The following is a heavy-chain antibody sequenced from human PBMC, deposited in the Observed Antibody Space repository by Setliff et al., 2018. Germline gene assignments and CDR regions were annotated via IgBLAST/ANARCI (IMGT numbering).Heavy chain of an antibody. V-gene: IGHV4-39*01. CDR2: IYYSGST. D-gene: IGHD3-22*01. CDR1: GGSISSSIYY. CDR3: ATRTYYDSNGYYYAIAGPFDI. Sequence: LSLTCSVSGGSISSSIYYWGWIRQPPGKGLEWIGSIYYSGSTYYSPSLKRRVTISVDTSKDQFSLKLSSVTAADTAVYYCATRTYYDSNGYYYAIAGPFDIWGQGTMVTVSS. J-gene: IGHJ3*02.